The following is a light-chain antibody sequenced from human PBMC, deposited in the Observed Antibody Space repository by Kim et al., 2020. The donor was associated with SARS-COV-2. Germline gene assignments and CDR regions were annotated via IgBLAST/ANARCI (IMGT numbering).Light chain of an antibody. CDR1: QSVRNNY. CDR2: GAS. V-gene: IGKV3-20*01. J-gene: IGKJ2*01. CDR3: QQYGDSART. Sequence: LSPGQRATLSCRASQSVRNNYVAWYQQKPGQAPRLFIYGASNRATGIPDRFSGSGSGTDFTLTTSTLEPEDFAVYYCQQYGDSARTFGQGTKLEI.